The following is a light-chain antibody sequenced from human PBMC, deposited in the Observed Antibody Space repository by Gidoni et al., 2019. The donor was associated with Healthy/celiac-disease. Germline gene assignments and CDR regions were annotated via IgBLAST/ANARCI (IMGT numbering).Light chain of an antibody. V-gene: IGKV1-5*03. CDR2: KAS. J-gene: IGKJ1*01. CDR3: QQYNSSPWT. CDR1: QSISSW. Sequence: DIQMTQSPSTRSASVGDRVTIPCRASQSISSWLAWYQQKPGKAPKLLIYKASSLERGVPSRFSGSGSGTEFTLTISSLQPDDFATYYGQQYNSSPWTFGQGTKVEIK.